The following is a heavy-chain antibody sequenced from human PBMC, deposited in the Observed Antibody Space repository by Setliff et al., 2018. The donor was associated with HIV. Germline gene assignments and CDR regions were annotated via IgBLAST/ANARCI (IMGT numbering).Heavy chain of an antibody. J-gene: IGHJ4*02. D-gene: IGHD6-19*01. CDR1: GYTFATYG. V-gene: IGHV1-18*04. CDR2: INVGKGDT. CDR3: ATAKEHWLSEGGFDY. Sequence: GASVKVSCKASGYTFATYGVTWVRQAPGQGLEWMGWINVGKGDTKYSQELQGRITITRDTSANTAYVELSSLRSDDTAVYYCATAKEHWLSEGGFDYWGQGTLVTVSS.